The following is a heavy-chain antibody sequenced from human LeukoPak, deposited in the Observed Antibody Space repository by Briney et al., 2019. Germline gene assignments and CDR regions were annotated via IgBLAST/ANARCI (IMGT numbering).Heavy chain of an antibody. Sequence: PSETLSLTCTVSGGSISSYFWTWIRQPPGKGLEWIGYIYYSGSSNYSPSLKSRVTMSVDSSKNQFSLKLTSMTPADTAVYYCARIITYYDFSCWFDPWGQGTLVTVSS. D-gene: IGHD3-3*01. J-gene: IGHJ5*02. V-gene: IGHV4-59*01. CDR1: GGSISSYF. CDR3: ARIITYYDFSCWFDP. CDR2: IYYSGSS.